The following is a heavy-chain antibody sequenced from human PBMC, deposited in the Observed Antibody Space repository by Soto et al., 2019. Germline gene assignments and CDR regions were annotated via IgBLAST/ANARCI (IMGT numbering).Heavy chain of an antibody. J-gene: IGHJ3*02. D-gene: IGHD3-10*01. CDR1: GFTFSSYA. CDR3: ARVGTMVRGVTHDAFDI. CDR2: ISYDGSNK. V-gene: IGHV3-30*04. Sequence: GGSLRLSCAASGFTFSSYAMHWVRQAPGKGLEWVAVISYDGSNKYYADSVKGRFTISRDNSKNTLYLQMNSLRAEDTAVYYCARVGTMVRGVTHDAFDIWGQGTMVTVSS.